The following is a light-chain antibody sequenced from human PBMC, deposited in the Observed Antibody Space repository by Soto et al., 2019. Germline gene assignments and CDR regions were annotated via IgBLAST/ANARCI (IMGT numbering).Light chain of an antibody. Sequence: DIQMTQSPSTLSASVGDRVTITCRASQSISDWLAWYPQKPGKAPKLLIYRASSLESGVPLRFSGSGSGTEFTLTISSLQPDDFAPYSCHQFNPNSLTWTCGQGTKVDI. CDR3: HQFNPNSLTWT. V-gene: IGKV1-5*03. CDR2: RAS. J-gene: IGKJ1*01. CDR1: QSISDW.